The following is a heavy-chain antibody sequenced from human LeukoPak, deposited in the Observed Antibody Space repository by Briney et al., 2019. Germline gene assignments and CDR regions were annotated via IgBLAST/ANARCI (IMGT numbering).Heavy chain of an antibody. D-gene: IGHD3-10*01. Sequence: GGSLRLSCAASGFTFSSYWMYWVRQAPGKGLVWVSLINNDATNTSYADSVKGRFTISRDNARNTLYLQMNSLRAEDTAVYYCATDVGWGQGTLITVSS. CDR3: ATDVG. CDR1: GFTFSSYW. CDR2: INNDATNT. V-gene: IGHV3-74*01. J-gene: IGHJ4*02.